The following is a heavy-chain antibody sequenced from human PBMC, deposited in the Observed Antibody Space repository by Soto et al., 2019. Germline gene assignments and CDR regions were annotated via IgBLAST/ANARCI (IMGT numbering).Heavy chain of an antibody. Sequence: LVKVSCKASGYTFTSYGISWVRQAPGQGLEWMGWISAYNGNTNYAQKLQGRVTMTTDTSTSTAYMELRSLRSDDTDVYYCARDLCPPADTARVSWPRVCLWFDRWGQ. J-gene: IGHJ5*02. V-gene: IGHV1-18*04. D-gene: IGHD5-18*01. CDR3: ARDLCPPADTARVSWPRVCLWFDR. CDR1: GYTFTSYG. CDR2: ISAYNGNT.